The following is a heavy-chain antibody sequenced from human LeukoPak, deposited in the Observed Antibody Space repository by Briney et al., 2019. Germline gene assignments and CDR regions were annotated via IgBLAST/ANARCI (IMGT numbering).Heavy chain of an antibody. CDR1: GFTFRSAW. CDR3: ATEGYCSGGNCYSFDY. D-gene: IGHD2-15*01. J-gene: IGHJ4*02. CDR2: IKSKTDGGTI. V-gene: IGHV3-15*01. Sequence: GGSLRLSYAASGFTFRSAWLNWVRQAPGKGLERVGRIKSKTDGGTIDYAAPVKGRFTISRDDSKNTPYLQMNSLKTEDTAVYYCATEGYCSGGNCYSFDYWGQGTLVTVSS.